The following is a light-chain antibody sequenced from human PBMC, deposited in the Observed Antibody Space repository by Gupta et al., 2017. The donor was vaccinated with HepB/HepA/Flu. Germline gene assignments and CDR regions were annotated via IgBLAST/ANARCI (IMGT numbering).Light chain of an antibody. CDR1: QSVSSN. V-gene: IGKV3-15*01. Sequence: IVMTQSPATLSVSPGERATLSCRASQSVSSNLAWYQQKPGQAPRLLIYGASTRPTGIPARFSGSGSGTEFTLTISSLQSEDFAVYYCQQYNNWPPWTFGQGTKVEIK. J-gene: IGKJ1*01. CDR3: QQYNNWPPWT. CDR2: GAS.